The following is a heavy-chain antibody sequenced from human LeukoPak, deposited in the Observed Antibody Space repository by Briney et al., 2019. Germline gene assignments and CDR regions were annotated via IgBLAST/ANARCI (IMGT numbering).Heavy chain of an antibody. J-gene: IGHJ4*02. Sequence: PSESLSLTCTVSGDSITSNYWSWIRQPPGKGLEWIGYLRYGGNTNHNSSLKSRITISLDTSKNQFSLRLSSVTAADTAICYCARESSTSQTNLFDYWGQGTLVTVSS. D-gene: IGHD6-6*01. CDR1: GDSITSNY. CDR2: LRYGGNT. CDR3: ARESSTSQTNLFDY. V-gene: IGHV4-59*01.